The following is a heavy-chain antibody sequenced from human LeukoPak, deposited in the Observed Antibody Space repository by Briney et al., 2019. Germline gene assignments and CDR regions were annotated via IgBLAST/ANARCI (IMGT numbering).Heavy chain of an antibody. CDR1: GFTFSDYS. V-gene: IGHV3-11*01. Sequence: GGSLRLSCAASGFTFSDYSMSWIRQAPGKGLEWVSYISSSGTSIYYADSVKGRFTISRDNAKNSLYLQMNSLRAEDTAVYYCARGVPYDSWSGPHYSDYWGQGTLVTVSS. D-gene: IGHD3-3*01. CDR3: ARGVPYDSWSGPHYSDY. CDR2: ISSSGTSI. J-gene: IGHJ4*02.